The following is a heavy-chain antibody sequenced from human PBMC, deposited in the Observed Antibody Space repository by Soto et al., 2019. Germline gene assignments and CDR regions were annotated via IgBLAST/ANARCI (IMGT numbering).Heavy chain of an antibody. D-gene: IGHD3-10*01. CDR2: INHSGST. J-gene: IGHJ4*02. CDR1: GGSFSGYY. CDR3: ARVWGPGAPWVDY. V-gene: IGHV4-34*01. Sequence: QVQLQQWGAGLLKPSETLSLTCAVYGGSFSGYYWSWIRQPPGKGLELIGEINHSGSTNYNPSLKSRVTISVDTSKNQFSLKLSSVTAADTAVYYCARVWGPGAPWVDYWGQGTLVTVSS.